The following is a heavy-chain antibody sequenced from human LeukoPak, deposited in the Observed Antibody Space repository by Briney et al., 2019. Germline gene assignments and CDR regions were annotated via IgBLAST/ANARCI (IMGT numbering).Heavy chain of an antibody. V-gene: IGHV3-38-3*01. J-gene: IGHJ5*02. CDR2: ISGGST. D-gene: IGHD3-3*01. CDR3: KTPLRFLDDNWFDP. Sequence: PGGSLRRSCAASGFTVSSNEMSWVRQAPGNGLEWVSSISGGSTYYADSRKGRFTISRDNSKNTPHLQMNSLRAEDTAVYYCKTPLRFLDDNWFDPWGQGTLVTVSS. CDR1: GFTVSSNE.